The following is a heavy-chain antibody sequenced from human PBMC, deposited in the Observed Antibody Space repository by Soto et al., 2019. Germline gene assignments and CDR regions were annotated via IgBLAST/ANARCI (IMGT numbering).Heavy chain of an antibody. V-gene: IGHV1-2*04. J-gene: IGHJ4*02. CDR1: GYTFTGYY. CDR2: INPNSGGT. CDR3: ARVNNGCYRSCYFDY. D-gene: IGHD2-15*01. Sequence: ASVKVSCKASGYTFTGYYMHWVRQAPGQGLEWMGWINPNSGGTDYAQKFQGWVTMTRDPSISTAYMGLSRLRSDDTAVYYCARVNNGCYRSCYFDYWGQGTLVTVSS.